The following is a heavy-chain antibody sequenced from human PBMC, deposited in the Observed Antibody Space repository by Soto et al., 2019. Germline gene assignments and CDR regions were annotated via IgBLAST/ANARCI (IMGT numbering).Heavy chain of an antibody. CDR1: GFTFSSYG. Sequence: QVQLVESGGGVVQPGRSLRLSCAASGFTFSSYGMHWVRQAPGKGLEWVAVISYDGSNKYYADSVKGRFTISRDNSKNTLHLQMNSLRAEDTAVYYCASVHDYGDYNYGMDVWGQGTTVTVSS. CDR3: ASVHDYGDYNYGMDV. J-gene: IGHJ6*02. V-gene: IGHV3-30*03. CDR2: ISYDGSNK. D-gene: IGHD4-17*01.